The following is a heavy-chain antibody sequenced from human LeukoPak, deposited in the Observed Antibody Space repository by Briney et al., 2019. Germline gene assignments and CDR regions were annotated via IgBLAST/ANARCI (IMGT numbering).Heavy chain of an antibody. CDR2: IKSKTDGGTT. CDR1: GFTFNSYG. Sequence: GGSLRLSCAASGFTFNSYGMHWVRQAPGKGLEWVGRIKSKTDGGTTGYAAPVKGRFTISRDDSKNTLYLQMNSLKTEDTAVYYCTTASGSSPGYWGQGTLVTVSS. V-gene: IGHV3-15*01. CDR3: TTASGSSPGY. D-gene: IGHD1-26*01. J-gene: IGHJ4*02.